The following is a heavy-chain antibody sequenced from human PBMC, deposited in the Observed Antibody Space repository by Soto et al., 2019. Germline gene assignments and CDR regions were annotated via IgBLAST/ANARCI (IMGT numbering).Heavy chain of an antibody. CDR2: IYYSGST. V-gene: IGHV4-61*01. Sequence: SETLSLTCTVSGGSVSSGSYYWSWIRQPPGKGLEWIGYIYYSGSTNYNPSLKSRDTISVDTSKNQFSLKLSSVTAADTAVYYCARAGGYSRTTPNPRAYDMDVWGQGTTVTVSS. CDR3: ARAGGYSRTTPNPRAYDMDV. D-gene: IGHD6-13*01. CDR1: GGSVSSGSYY. J-gene: IGHJ6*02.